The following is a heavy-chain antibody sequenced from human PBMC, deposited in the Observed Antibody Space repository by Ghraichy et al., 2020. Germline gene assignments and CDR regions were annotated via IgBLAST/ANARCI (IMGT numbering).Heavy chain of an antibody. CDR2: ISSSSSYT. J-gene: IGHJ3*02. D-gene: IGHD6-13*01. CDR1: GFTFSDYY. CDR3: ARGYSSINPADDFDI. Sequence: GGSLRLSCAASGFTFSDYYMSWIRQAPGKGLEWVSYISSSSSYTNYADSVKGRFTISRDNAKNSLYLQMNSLRAEDTAVYYCARGYSSINPADDFDIWGQGTMVTVSS. V-gene: IGHV3-11*05.